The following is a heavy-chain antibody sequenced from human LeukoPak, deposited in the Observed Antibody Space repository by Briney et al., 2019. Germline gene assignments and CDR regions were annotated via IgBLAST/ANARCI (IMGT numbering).Heavy chain of an antibody. J-gene: IGHJ4*02. CDR3: TRAIRDQLLSDY. Sequence: ASVKVSCKASGYTFVNYDINWMRQATGQGPEWMGWMNPESGGTGYAQKFQGRVTMTRDNSINTAYMELSGLRLEDTAVYFCTRAIRDQLLSDYWGQGTLVTVSS. CDR1: GYTFVNYD. V-gene: IGHV1-8*01. D-gene: IGHD5-24*01. CDR2: MNPESGGT.